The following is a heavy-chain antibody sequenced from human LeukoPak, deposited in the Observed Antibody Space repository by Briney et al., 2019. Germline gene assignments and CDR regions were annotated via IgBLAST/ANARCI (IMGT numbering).Heavy chain of an antibody. CDR1: GGSISSGDNY. Sequence: SQTLSLTCTVSGGSISSGDNYWSWIRQPPGKGLEWTAYIYYSGGTYYNPSLKSRVTISVDTSKNQFSLRLSSVTAADTAVYYCARGDSSSWSFKIWGQGTLVTVSS. CDR2: IYYSGGT. J-gene: IGHJ4*02. V-gene: IGHV4-30-4*01. CDR3: ARGDSSSWSFKI. D-gene: IGHD6-13*01.